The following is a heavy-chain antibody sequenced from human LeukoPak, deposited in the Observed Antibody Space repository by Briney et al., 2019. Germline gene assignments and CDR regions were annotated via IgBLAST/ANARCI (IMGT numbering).Heavy chain of an antibody. D-gene: IGHD4-17*01. CDR2: INPNSGGT. J-gene: IGHJ5*02. V-gene: IGHV1-2*02. Sequence: ASVKVSCKASGYTFTGYYMHWVRQAPGQGLEWMGWINPNSGGTNYARKFQGRVTMTRDTSISTAYMELSRLRSDDTAVYYCARDGYGDYRKFDPWGQGTLVTVSS. CDR1: GYTFTGYY. CDR3: ARDGYGDYRKFDP.